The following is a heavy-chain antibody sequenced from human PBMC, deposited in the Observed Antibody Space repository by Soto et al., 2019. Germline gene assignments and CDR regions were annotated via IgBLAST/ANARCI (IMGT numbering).Heavy chain of an antibody. CDR3: ARSRDGAPSYYFDY. Sequence: PSETLSLTCTVSCGSISSGGYYWSWTRQHPGKGLEWIGYIYYSGSTYYNPSLKSRVTISVDTSKNQFSLKLSSVTAADTAVYYCARSRDGAPSYYFDYWGQGTLVTVSS. CDR2: IYYSGST. V-gene: IGHV4-31*03. D-gene: IGHD3-10*01. CDR1: CGSISSGGYY. J-gene: IGHJ4*02.